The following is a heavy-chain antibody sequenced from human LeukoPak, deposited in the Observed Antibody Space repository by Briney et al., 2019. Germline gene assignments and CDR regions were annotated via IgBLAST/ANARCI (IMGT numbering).Heavy chain of an antibody. CDR2: IYFSGST. Sequence: PSETLSLICTVSGGSISSSSYYWGWIRQPPGKGLEWIGSIYFSGSTYYNPSLESRVTISVDTTKNQFSLKLSSVTAADTAVYYCARQRYDFWSCYLRTPDYFDYWGQGTQVTVSS. CDR3: ARQRYDFWSCYLRTPDYFDY. V-gene: IGHV4-39*01. D-gene: IGHD3-3*01. CDR1: GGSISSSSYY. J-gene: IGHJ4*02.